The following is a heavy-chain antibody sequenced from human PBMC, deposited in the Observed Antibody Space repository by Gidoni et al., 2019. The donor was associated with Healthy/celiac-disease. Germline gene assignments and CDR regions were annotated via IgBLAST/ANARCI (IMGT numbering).Heavy chain of an antibody. J-gene: IGHJ5*02. CDR3: ARAYGSGRGWFDP. D-gene: IGHD3-10*01. CDR2: IYYSGST. V-gene: IGHV4-30-4*07. CDR1: GGSLSSGGYS. Sequence: QVQLQESGPGLVKPSQTLSLTCAVSGGSLSSGGYSWGWIRQPPGKGLEWIGYIYYSGSTYYNPSLKSRVTISVDTSKNQFSLKLSSVTAADTAVYYCARAYGSGRGWFDPWGQGTLVTVSS.